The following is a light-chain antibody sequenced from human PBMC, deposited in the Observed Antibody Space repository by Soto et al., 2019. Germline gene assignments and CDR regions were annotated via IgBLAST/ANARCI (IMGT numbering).Light chain of an antibody. Sequence: IVLTHAPATLSLSRGERATLSVRASQSVSSYLAWYQQKPGQAPRLLIYDASNRATGIPARFSGSGSGTDFTLTISSLEPEDFAVYYCQQRSNWWTFGQGTKVDI. J-gene: IGKJ1*01. V-gene: IGKV3-11*01. CDR2: DAS. CDR3: QQRSNWWT. CDR1: QSVSSY.